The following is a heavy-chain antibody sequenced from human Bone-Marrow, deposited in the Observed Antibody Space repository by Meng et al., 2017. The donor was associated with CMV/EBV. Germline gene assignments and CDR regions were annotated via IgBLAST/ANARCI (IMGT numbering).Heavy chain of an antibody. CDR3: ARRSHYGSGTPVDGMDV. CDR2: ISYDGGYK. Sequence: GGSLRLSCSASGFTFSNYAMHWVRQAPGKGLEWVAFISYDGGYKYYPDSVKGRFTISRDNAKNLLYLQMNSLRAGDTAVYYCARRSHYGSGTPVDGMDVWGQGTTVTVSS. CDR1: GFTFSNYA. J-gene: IGHJ6*02. V-gene: IGHV3-30-3*01. D-gene: IGHD3-10*01.